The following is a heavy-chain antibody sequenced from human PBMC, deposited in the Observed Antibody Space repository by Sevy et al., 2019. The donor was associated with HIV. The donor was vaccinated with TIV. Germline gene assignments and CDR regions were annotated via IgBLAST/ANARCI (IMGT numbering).Heavy chain of an antibody. D-gene: IGHD5-12*01. CDR3: ARDSGYTGYD. Sequence: GGSLRLSCATSGFTFSTYSMNWVRQAPGKGLEWVSSISRSSTYIYYTDSVKGRFTLSRDNARNSPYLQMNSLRVDDTAVYYCARDSGYTGYDWGQGTLVTVSS. V-gene: IGHV3-21*01. CDR1: GFTFSTYS. J-gene: IGHJ4*02. CDR2: ISRSSTYI.